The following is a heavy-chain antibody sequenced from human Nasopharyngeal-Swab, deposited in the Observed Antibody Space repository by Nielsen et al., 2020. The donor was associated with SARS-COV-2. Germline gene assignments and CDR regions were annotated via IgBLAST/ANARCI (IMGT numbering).Heavy chain of an antibody. D-gene: IGHD3-22*01. CDR1: GYTLTELS. CDR3: ATDRRQYYYDSSGYYYWRGFDP. CDR2: FDPEDGET. Sequence: ASVKVSCKVFGYTLTELSMHWVRQAPGKGLEWMGGFDPEDGETIYAQKFQGRVTMTEDTSTDTAYMELSSLRSEDTAVYYCATDRRQYYYDSSGYYYWRGFDPWGQGTLVTVSS. V-gene: IGHV1-24*01. J-gene: IGHJ5*02.